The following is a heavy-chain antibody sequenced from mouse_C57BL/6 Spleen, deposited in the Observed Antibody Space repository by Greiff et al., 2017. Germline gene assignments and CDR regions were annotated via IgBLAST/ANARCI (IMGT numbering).Heavy chain of an antibody. CDR3: ASRAPVYFDY. CDR2: IYPGDGDT. V-gene: IGHV1-82*01. J-gene: IGHJ2*01. D-gene: IGHD3-3*01. CDR1: GYAFSSSW. Sequence: QVQLQQSGPELVKPGASVKISCKASGYAFSSSWMNWVKQRPGKGLEWIGRIYPGDGDTNYNGKFKGKATLTVAKSSSTAYMPLSSLTSEDSAFYFCASRAPVYFDYWGQGTTLTVSS.